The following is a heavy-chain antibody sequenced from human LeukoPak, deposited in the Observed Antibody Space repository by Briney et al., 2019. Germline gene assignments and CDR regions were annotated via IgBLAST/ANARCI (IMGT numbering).Heavy chain of an antibody. V-gene: IGHV4-61*02. CDR3: ARGLEMATIQRWGYFDY. Sequence: PSETLSLTCTVSGGSISSGSYYWSWIRQPAGKGLGWIGGIYTSGSTNYNPSLKSRVTISVDTSKNQFSLKLSSVTAADTAVYYCARGLEMATIQRWGYFDYWGQGTLVTVSS. D-gene: IGHD5-24*01. CDR1: GGSISSGSYY. CDR2: IYTSGST. J-gene: IGHJ4*02.